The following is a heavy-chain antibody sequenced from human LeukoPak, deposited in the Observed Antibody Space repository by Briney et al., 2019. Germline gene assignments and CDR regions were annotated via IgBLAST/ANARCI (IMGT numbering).Heavy chain of an antibody. CDR1: GFTFSTFD. Sequence: GGSLRLSCAASGFTFSTFDMSWVRQAPAKGLQWVSTNSGAGGTTLFADSVKGRFSISRDNSNNKVFLQMNSLRVEDTAVYYCAKASDFDSSGFPIDVFDFWGQGLLVSVAS. J-gene: IGHJ4*02. D-gene: IGHD3-22*01. CDR3: AKASDFDSSGFPIDVFDF. V-gene: IGHV3-23*01. CDR2: NSGAGGTT.